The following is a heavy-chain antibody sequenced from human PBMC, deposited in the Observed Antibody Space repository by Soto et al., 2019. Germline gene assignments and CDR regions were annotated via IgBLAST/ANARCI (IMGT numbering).Heavy chain of an antibody. D-gene: IGHD1-1*01. CDR3: AKDPFNSSPGTGPGTRGLDY. CDR2: IRSKTDGGTI. Sequence: GGSLRLSCAASGFTFINALMNWVRQAPGKGLEWVGRIRSKTDGGTIDYAAPVKGRFAISRDNSKNTVYLQMNSLRPEDTAVYFCAKDPFNSSPGTGPGTRGLDYWGQGTPVTAPQ. J-gene: IGHJ4*02. CDR1: GFTFINAL. V-gene: IGHV3-15*01.